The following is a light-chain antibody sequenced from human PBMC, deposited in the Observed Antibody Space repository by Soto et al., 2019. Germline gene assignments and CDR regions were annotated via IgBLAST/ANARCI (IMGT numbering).Light chain of an antibody. CDR3: QQRKSYPIT. V-gene: IGKV1-9*01. J-gene: IGKJ5*01. CDR1: QDINTY. Sequence: DIQLTQSPSFLSASVGDRVTITCRASQDINTYLAWYQQKPGKAPKLLIFAASTLQNGVPSRFSGSGSGTEFTVTNTSLHPEHFATYYCQQRKSYPITFGQGTRLEI. CDR2: AAS.